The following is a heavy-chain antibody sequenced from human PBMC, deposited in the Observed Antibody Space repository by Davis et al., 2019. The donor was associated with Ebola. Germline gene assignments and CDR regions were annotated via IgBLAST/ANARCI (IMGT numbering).Heavy chain of an antibody. V-gene: IGHV3-53*01. CDR3: ARNGVGATLFDY. J-gene: IGHJ4*02. Sequence: GESLKISCAASGFTVSSNYMSWVRQAPGKGLEWVSVIYNGGSTYYADSVKGRFTISRDNSKNTLYLQMNSLRAEDTAVYYCARNGVGATLFDYCGQGTLVSVSS. CDR2: IYNGGST. CDR1: GFTVSSNY. D-gene: IGHD1-26*01.